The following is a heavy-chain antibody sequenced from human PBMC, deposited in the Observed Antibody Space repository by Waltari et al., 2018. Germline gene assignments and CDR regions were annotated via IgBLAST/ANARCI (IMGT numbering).Heavy chain of an antibody. CDR2: VSGSGDTT. V-gene: IGHV3-23*04. Sequence: EVQLVESGGGLVQPGGSLRLSCAASGFPFSRYAISWVRQGAGKGLEWVSSVSGSGDTTDYADTVKGRFTISRDNSKNTFYLQMNSLRVDDTAVYYCAKDRDGSSLTLYYFDHWSQGALVTVSS. D-gene: IGHD1-26*01. CDR3: AKDRDGSSLTLYYFDH. J-gene: IGHJ4*02. CDR1: GFPFSRYA.